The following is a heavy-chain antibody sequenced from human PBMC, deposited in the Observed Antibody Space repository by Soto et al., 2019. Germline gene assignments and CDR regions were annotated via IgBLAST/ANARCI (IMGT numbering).Heavy chain of an antibody. J-gene: IGHJ4*02. V-gene: IGHV1-18*01. D-gene: IGHD1-26*01. CDR3: ARDRGRYALDY. CDR1: VYTFTSYG. CDR2: ISADNGNT. Sequence: QVQLVQSGAEVKKPGASVKVSCKASVYTFTSYGISWVRPAPGQGLEWMGWISADNGNTSYAQKLQGRVTMTTDTATRTAYMDLGRVRSDDTAVYYCARDRGRYALDYWGQGTLFTVSS.